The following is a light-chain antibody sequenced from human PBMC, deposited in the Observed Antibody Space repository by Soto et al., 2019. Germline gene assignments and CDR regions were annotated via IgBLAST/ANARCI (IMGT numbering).Light chain of an antibody. J-gene: IGLJ2*01. CDR1: NSNIGNNT. V-gene: IGLV1-44*01. Sequence: QSVLNQPPSASGSPGQRVSISCSGSNSNIGNNTVSWYRHLPGSAPRLLMYTTNQRASGVTDRFSGSRSATSASLAISGLQSEDEADYYCAAWDDTLNGPVFGGGTKLTVL. CDR3: AAWDDTLNGPV. CDR2: TTN.